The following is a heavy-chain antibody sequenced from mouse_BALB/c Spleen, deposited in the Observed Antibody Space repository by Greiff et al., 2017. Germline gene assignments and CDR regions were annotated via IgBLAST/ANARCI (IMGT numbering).Heavy chain of an antibody. CDR2: IYPGDGDT. V-gene: IGHV1-80*01. Sequence: QVHVKQSGAELVRPGSSVKISCKASGYAFSSYWMNWVKQRPGQGLEWIGQIYPGDGDTNYNGKFKGKATLTADKSSSTAYMQLSSLTSEDSAVYFCAREGYGSDDYWGQGTTLTVSS. D-gene: IGHD1-1*01. CDR1: GYAFSSYW. CDR3: AREGYGSDDY. J-gene: IGHJ2*01.